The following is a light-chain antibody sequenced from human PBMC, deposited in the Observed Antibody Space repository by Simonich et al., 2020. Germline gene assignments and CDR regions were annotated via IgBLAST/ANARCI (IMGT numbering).Light chain of an antibody. Sequence: DIQMTQSPSSLSASVGARVTITCRASQSISSYLNWYQQKPVKAPKLLIYAASSLQSGVPSRFSGSGSGTDFTRTISSLQPEDFATYYCQQSYSTPYTFGQGTKLEIK. V-gene: IGKV1-39*01. J-gene: IGKJ2*01. CDR1: QSISSY. CDR2: AAS. CDR3: QQSYSTPYT.